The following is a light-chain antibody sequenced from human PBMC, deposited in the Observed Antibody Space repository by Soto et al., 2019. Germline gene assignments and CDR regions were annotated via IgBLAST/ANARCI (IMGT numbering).Light chain of an antibody. CDR1: QDILNY. CDR2: GAS. J-gene: IGKJ2*01. Sequence: DIQMTHSPSSLSASVGDRVTITCRASQDILNYLAWFQQKPGKAPKSLIYGASSLHSGVPSRFSGSGFGTDFSLTISSLQPEDFATYYCQQYASNVATFGQGTTLEV. CDR3: QQYASNVAT. V-gene: IGKV1-16*01.